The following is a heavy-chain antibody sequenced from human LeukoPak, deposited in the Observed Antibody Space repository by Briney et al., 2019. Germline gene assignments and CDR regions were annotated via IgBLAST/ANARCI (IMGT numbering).Heavy chain of an antibody. J-gene: IGHJ6*03. Sequence: PGGSLRLSCAASGFTFSGSAMHWVRQASGKGLEWVGRIRSKANSYATAYAASVKGRFTISRDNAKNSLYLQMNSLRAEDTAVYYCARGCAPVFYYYMDVWGKGTTVTVSS. CDR2: IRSKANSYAT. V-gene: IGHV3-73*01. D-gene: IGHD3-16*01. CDR1: GFTFSGSA. CDR3: ARGCAPVFYYYMDV.